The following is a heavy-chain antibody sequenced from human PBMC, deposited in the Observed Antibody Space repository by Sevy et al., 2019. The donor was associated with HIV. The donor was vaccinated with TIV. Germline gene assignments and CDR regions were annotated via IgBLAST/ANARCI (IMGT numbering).Heavy chain of an antibody. Sequence: GGSLRLSCAASGFNFRSYWMTWVRQAPGKGLEWVANIYQDGSEKHYVDSVKGRFTISRDNAKNSLYLQMNSLRGDDTAVYYCARDGSYGDYRFPYNSGMDVWGQGTTVTVSS. CDR3: ARDGSYGDYRFPYNSGMDV. D-gene: IGHD4-17*01. J-gene: IGHJ6*02. V-gene: IGHV3-7*01. CDR1: GFNFRSYW. CDR2: IYQDGSEK.